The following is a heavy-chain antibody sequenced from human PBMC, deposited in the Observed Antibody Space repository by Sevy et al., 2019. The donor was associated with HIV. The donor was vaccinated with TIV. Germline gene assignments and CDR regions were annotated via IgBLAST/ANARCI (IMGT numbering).Heavy chain of an antibody. V-gene: IGHV3-23*01. CDR3: AREGCSKPHDY. Sequence: GGSLRLSCAASGFTFRNYAMSWVRQAPGKGLEWVSTFSFGCGQINYADSVKGRFTISRDDSKNTLYLQMNSLRAEDTAIYYCAREGCSKPHDYWGQGTLVTVS. CDR2: FSFGCGQI. J-gene: IGHJ4*02. CDR1: GFTFRNYA. D-gene: IGHD3-10*02.